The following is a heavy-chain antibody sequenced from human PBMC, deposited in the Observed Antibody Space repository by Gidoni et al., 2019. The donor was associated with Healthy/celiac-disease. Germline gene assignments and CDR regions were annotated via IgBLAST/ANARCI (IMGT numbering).Heavy chain of an antibody. Sequence: EVQLLASGGGWVLPGVSLRLSCAASVFTVSSNYMSWVRQAAGKGLEWVSVIYSGGSTYYADSVKGRCTISRDKSKNTLYLQMNSQRAEDTAVYYCARAQGGDYDFYYYYGMDVWGQGTTVTVSS. CDR2: IYSGGST. CDR1: VFTVSSNY. V-gene: IGHV3-66*01. D-gene: IGHD3-16*01. J-gene: IGHJ6*02. CDR3: ARAQGGDYDFYYYYGMDV.